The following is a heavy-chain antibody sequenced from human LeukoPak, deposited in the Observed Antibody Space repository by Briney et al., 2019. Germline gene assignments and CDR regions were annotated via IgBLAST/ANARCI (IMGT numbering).Heavy chain of an antibody. D-gene: IGHD3-22*01. CDR2: IYYSGST. Sequence: SETLSLTCTVSGGSISSSSYYWGWIRQPPGKGLEWIGSIYYSGSTYYNPSLKSRVTISVDTSKNQFSLKLSSVTAADTAVYYCASDSITMIVVVITARWFDPWGQGTLVTVSS. CDR1: GGSISSSSYY. V-gene: IGHV4-39*07. CDR3: ASDSITMIVVVITARWFDP. J-gene: IGHJ5*02.